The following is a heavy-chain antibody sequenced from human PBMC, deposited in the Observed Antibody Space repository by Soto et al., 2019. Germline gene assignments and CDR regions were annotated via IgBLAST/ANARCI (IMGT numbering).Heavy chain of an antibody. J-gene: IGHJ4*02. V-gene: IGHV3-23*01. CDR2: IRGGGDT. Sequence: EVQLLESGGGLAQPGGSLRLSCGPSGFPISSYAMSWVRQAPGKGLEWVSMIRGGGDTYYADSVKGRFTISRDNSKNTLYLQMNSLRAEDTAVYYCAKARGEGDNYPIFDYWGQGTLVTVSS. D-gene: IGHD2-8*01. CDR3: AKARGEGDNYPIFDY. CDR1: GFPISSYA.